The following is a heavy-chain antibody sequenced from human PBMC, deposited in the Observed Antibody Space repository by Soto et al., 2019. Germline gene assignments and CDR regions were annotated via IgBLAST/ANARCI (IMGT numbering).Heavy chain of an antibody. J-gene: IGHJ4*02. CDR2: IRQDGSDK. D-gene: IGHD6-19*01. Sequence: EVQLVESGGGLVQPGGSLRLSCAASGFTFSSYWMSWVREAPGKGLEGVANIRQDGSDKYYVDSVEGRFTISRDNSKNSLYLQMNSLRAQDTAIYYCASPQQWLGQRGDCDYWCQGTLVTVSS. CDR1: GFTFSSYW. CDR3: ASPQQWLGQRGDCDY. V-gene: IGHV3-7*05.